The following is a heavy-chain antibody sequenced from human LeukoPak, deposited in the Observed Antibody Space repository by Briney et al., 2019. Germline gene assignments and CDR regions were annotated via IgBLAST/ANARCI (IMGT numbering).Heavy chain of an antibody. J-gene: IGHJ6*03. CDR2: ISSSSSYI. CDR3: ARGGYSYGSYYYMDV. V-gene: IGHV3-21*01. Sequence: PGGSLRLSCAASGFTFSSYSMNWVRQAPGKGLEWVSSISSSSSYIYYADSVKGRFTISRDNAKNSLYLQMNSLRAEDTAVYYCARGGYSYGSYYYMDVWGKGTTVTVSS. CDR1: GFTFSSYS. D-gene: IGHD5-18*01.